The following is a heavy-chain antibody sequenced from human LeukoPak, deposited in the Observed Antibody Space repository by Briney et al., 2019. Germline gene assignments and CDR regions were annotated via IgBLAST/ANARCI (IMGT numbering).Heavy chain of an antibody. D-gene: IGHD6-19*01. J-gene: IGHJ4*02. CDR1: GGSISSSNW. CDR2: IYHSGST. Sequence: SETLSLTCAVSGGSISSSNWWSWVRQPPGKGLEWIGEIYHSGSTNYNPSLKSRVTISVDKSKNQFSLKLGSVTAADTAVYYCARAAYSSGRGSDYWGQGTLVTVSS. V-gene: IGHV4-4*02. CDR3: ARAAYSSGRGSDY.